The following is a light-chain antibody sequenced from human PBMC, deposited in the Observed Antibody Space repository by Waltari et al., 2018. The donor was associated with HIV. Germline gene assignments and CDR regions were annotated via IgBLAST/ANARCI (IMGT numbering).Light chain of an antibody. Sequence: QSALTQPRSVSESHGQSVTLHCTGTSSDVGPYNYVSWYQQHPGRAPKSIIYNVSGRPSGVPDRSSGSKSGNPASLTISGLQAEVEADYYCSSYAGTSIFVLFGGGTKLTVL. CDR1: SSDVGPYNY. CDR2: NVS. J-gene: IGLJ2*01. CDR3: SSYAGTSIFVL. V-gene: IGLV2-11*01.